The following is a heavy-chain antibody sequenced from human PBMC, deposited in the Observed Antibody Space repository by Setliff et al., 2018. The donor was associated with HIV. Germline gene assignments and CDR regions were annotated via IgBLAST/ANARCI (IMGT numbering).Heavy chain of an antibody. CDR1: NYTLINYG. CDR3: VRGHCNSDKCWYTWCDP. J-gene: IGHJ5*02. Sequence: ASVKVSCKASNYTLINYGVSWVRQAPGQGLEWMGWIGSYSGYTIYAQKFQDRLTMTTDTSTTTASMELRSLRSDDTAVYYCVRGHCNSDKCWYTWCDPWGQGTLVTVSS. CDR2: IGSYSGYT. D-gene: IGHD2-2*01. V-gene: IGHV1-18*01.